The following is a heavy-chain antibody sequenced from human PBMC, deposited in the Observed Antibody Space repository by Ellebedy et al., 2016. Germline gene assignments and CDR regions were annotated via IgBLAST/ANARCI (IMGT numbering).Heavy chain of an antibody. Sequence: GESLKISCAASGFTFSSYGMHWVRQAPGKGLEWVGVIWYDGSNTYYADSVKGRFTISRDNSKNTLYLQMNSPRAENTAVYYCAMGYGDYVRALDYWGQGTLVTVPS. D-gene: IGHD4-17*01. CDR2: IWYDGSNT. CDR3: AMGYGDYVRALDY. J-gene: IGHJ4*02. CDR1: GFTFSSYG. V-gene: IGHV3-33*08.